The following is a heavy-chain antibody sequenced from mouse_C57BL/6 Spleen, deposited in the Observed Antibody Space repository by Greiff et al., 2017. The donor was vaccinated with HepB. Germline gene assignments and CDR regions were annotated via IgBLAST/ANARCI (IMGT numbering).Heavy chain of an antibody. Sequence: QVQLQQPGTELVKPGASVKLSCKASGYTFTSYWMHWVKQRPGQGLEWIGNINPSNGSTNYNEKFKGKATFTADTSSNTAYMQLSSLTTEDSAIYYCASPRDYGSSFFFDYWGQGTTLTVSS. CDR2: INPSNGST. J-gene: IGHJ2*01. CDR1: GYTFTSYW. D-gene: IGHD1-1*01. CDR3: ASPRDYGSSFFFDY. V-gene: IGHV1-53*01.